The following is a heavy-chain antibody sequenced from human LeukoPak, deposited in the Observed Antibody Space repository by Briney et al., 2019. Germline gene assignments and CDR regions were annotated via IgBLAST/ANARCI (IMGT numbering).Heavy chain of an antibody. Sequence: PSETLSLTCAVYGGSFSGYYWSWIRQPPGEGLEWIGEINHSGSTNYNPSLKSRVTISVDTSKNQFSLKLSSVTAADTAVYYCARGGVRGRSSRRYFDYWGQGTLVTVSS. CDR3: ARGGVRGRSSRRYFDY. CDR2: INHSGST. CDR1: GGSFSGYY. D-gene: IGHD6-6*01. V-gene: IGHV4-34*01. J-gene: IGHJ4*02.